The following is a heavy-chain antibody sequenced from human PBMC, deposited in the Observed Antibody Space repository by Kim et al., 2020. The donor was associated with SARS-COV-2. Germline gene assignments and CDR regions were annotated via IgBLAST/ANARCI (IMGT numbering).Heavy chain of an antibody. Sequence: GGSLRLSCAASGFTFSDSPMHWVRQASGKGLEWIGRIKNKANSYATLYAASVKGRFTFSRDDSENTAFLQMNSLKTEDTAEYYCTITVAGTNYWGQGTLVTVSS. CDR2: IKNKANSYAT. CDR1: GFTFSDSP. V-gene: IGHV3-73*01. J-gene: IGHJ4*02. CDR3: TITVAGTNY. D-gene: IGHD2-15*01.